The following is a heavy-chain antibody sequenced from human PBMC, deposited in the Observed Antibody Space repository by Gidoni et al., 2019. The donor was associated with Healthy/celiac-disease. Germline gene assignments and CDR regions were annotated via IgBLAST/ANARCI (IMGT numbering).Heavy chain of an antibody. V-gene: IGHV3-30*18. J-gene: IGHJ4*02. CDR3: AKDQIPYDGGQGYFDY. Sequence: QVQLVESGGGVVQPGRSLRLSCAASGFTFSSYGMHWVRQAPGKGLEWVAVISYDGSNKYYADSVKGRFTISRDNSKNTLYLQMNSLRAEDTAVYYCAKDQIPYDGGQGYFDYWGQGTLVTVSS. CDR1: GFTFSSYG. D-gene: IGHD4-17*01. CDR2: ISYDGSNK.